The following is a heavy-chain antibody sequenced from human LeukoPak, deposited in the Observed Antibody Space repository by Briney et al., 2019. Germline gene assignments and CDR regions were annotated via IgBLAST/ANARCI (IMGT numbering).Heavy chain of an antibody. CDR3: ARQRAGDYVNYYYYYMDV. J-gene: IGHJ6*03. CDR2: ISGSGDNT. D-gene: IGHD4-17*01. V-gene: IGHV3-23*01. CDR1: GFTFSSYA. Sequence: GGSLRLSCAASGFTFSSYAMNWVRQAPGKGLEWVSGISGSGDNTYYADSVKGRFTISRDNSKNTLYLQMNSLRAEDTAVYYCARQRAGDYVNYYYYYMDVWGKGTTVTISS.